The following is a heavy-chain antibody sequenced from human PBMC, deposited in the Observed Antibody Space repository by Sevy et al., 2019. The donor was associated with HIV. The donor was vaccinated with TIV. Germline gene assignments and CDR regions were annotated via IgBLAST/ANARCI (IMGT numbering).Heavy chain of an antibody. CDR1: GYTFNTFT. D-gene: IGHD3-16*01. V-gene: IGHV1-3*01. CDR3: ARDPYARRGFDY. J-gene: IGHJ4*02. Sequence: ASVKVSCKASGYTFNTFTIHWLRQAPGQSLVWMGWLNPGNGNTKSAQHFRGRVTITRDTSARTAYLELTGLTSEDKAVYFCARDPYARRGFDYWGQGTLITVSS. CDR2: LNPGNGNT.